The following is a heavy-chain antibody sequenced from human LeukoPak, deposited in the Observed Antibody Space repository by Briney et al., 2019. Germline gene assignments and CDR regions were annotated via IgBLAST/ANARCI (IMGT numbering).Heavy chain of an antibody. V-gene: IGHV5-51*01. CDR2: INPGDSDT. CDR1: GYSFTNYW. CDR3: ARHHLDRSCSSNSCYAGTWFDP. J-gene: IGHJ5*02. Sequence: GESRKISCKDSGYSFTNYWIAGGRQMPGKGLEWGGVINPGDSDTRYSPSFQGQVTLSADRSISTASLQWSSLKASDTALYYCARHHLDRSCSSNSCYAGTWFDPWGQGTLVTVSS. D-gene: IGHD2-2*01.